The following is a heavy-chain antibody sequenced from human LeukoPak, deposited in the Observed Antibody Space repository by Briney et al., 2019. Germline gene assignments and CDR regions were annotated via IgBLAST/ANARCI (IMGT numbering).Heavy chain of an antibody. CDR2: IIPIFGTA. D-gene: IGHD4-17*01. J-gene: IGHJ4*02. Sequence: SVKVSCKASRGTFSSYAISWVRQAPGQGLEWMGRIIPIFGTANYAQKFQGRVTITADKSTSTAYMELSRLRSEDTAVYYCARDRPVTTGGGFDYWGQGTLVTVSS. CDR3: ARDRPVTTGGGFDY. V-gene: IGHV1-69*06. CDR1: RGTFSSYA.